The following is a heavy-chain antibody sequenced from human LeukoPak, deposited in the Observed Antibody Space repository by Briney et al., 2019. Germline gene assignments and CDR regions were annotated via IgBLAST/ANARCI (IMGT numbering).Heavy chain of an antibody. CDR1: GFTFSSYW. D-gene: IGHD4-17*01. V-gene: IGHV3-74*01. J-gene: IGHJ6*04. CDR3: ARGGPYGGYETFPSYYYYGMDV. CDR2: INSDGSST. Sequence: GGSLRLSCAASGFTFSSYWMHWVRQAPGKGLVWVSRINSDGSSTSYADSVKGRFTISRDNAKNTLYLQMNSLRAEDTAVYYCARGGPYGGYETFPSYYYYGMDVWGKGTTVTVSS.